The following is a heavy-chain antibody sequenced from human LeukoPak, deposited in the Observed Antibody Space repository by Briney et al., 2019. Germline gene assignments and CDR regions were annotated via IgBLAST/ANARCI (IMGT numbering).Heavy chain of an antibody. CDR2: IWYDGSNK. J-gene: IGHJ3*02. V-gene: IGHV3-33*06. CDR1: GFTFSSYG. D-gene: IGHD2-2*01. CDR3: AKSQYQLSLGAFDI. Sequence: GRSLRLSCAASGFTFSSYGMHWVRQAPGKGLEWVAVIWYDGSNKYYADSVKGRFTISRDNSKNTLYLQVNSLRAEDTAVYYCAKSQYQLSLGAFDIWGQGTMVTVSS.